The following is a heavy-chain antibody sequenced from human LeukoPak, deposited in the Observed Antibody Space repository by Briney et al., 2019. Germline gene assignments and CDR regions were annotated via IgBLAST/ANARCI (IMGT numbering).Heavy chain of an antibody. CDR3: ARDRGRCSGGSCYSYYYYYGMDV. J-gene: IGHJ6*02. CDR2: ISYDGSNK. D-gene: IGHD2-15*01. CDR1: GFTFSSYA. V-gene: IGHV3-30-3*01. Sequence: PGGSLRLSCAASGFTFSSYAMHWVRQAPGKGLEWVAVISYDGSNKYYADSVKGRFTISGDNSKNTLYLQMNSLRAEDTAVYYCARDRGRCSGGSCYSYYYYYGMDVWGQGTTVTVSS.